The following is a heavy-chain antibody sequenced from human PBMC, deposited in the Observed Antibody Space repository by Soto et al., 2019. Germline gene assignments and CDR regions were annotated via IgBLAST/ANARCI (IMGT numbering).Heavy chain of an antibody. CDR3: AKYVDGRRSLFDY. Sequence: GGSLRLSCAASGFTFSSYAMTWVRQAPGKGLECVSVISTDSGTTYYADSVKGRFAISRDNSKNTLYLQMNSLRAEDTAVYYWAKYVDGRRSLFDYWGKGTLVTVSS. D-gene: IGHD5-12*01. J-gene: IGHJ4*02. CDR1: GFTFSSYA. CDR2: ISTDSGTT. V-gene: IGHV3-23*01.